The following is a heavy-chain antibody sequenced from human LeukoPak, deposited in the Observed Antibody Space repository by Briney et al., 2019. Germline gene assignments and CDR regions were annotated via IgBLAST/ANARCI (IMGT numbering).Heavy chain of an antibody. V-gene: IGHV3-30*03. D-gene: IGHD6-19*01. CDR2: ISYDGSNT. Sequence: VQPGRSLRLSCAASGFTFSNYGMHWVRQAPGKGLEWVAVISYDGSNTYYADSVKGRFTISRDNAKNTLYLQMNSLRAEDTAVYYCALPVYSSGWYGRDLFDYWGQGTLVTVSS. CDR1: GFTFSNYG. CDR3: ALPVYSSGWYGRDLFDY. J-gene: IGHJ4*02.